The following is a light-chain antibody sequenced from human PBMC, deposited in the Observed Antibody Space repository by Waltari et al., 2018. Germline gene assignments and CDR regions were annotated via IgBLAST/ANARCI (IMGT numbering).Light chain of an antibody. Sequence: SALTQPRSVSGSPGQSVTISCTGTTSDVGGYNYVSWYQHHPGKAPKLMIFDVTQRPSGVPERFSGYKSANTASLTISGLQAEDEADYYCCSFAGTYTWVFGGGTKVTVL. CDR1: TSDVGGYNY. V-gene: IGLV2-11*01. CDR2: DVT. CDR3: CSFAGTYTWV. J-gene: IGLJ3*02.